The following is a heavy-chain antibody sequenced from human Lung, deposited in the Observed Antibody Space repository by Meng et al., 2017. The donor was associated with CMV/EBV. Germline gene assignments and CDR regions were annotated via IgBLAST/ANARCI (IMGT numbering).Heavy chain of an antibody. V-gene: IGHV3-11*01. CDR3: ARDLGRYDSKLDS. D-gene: IGHD3-22*01. CDR1: GFTFSDYY. CDR2: ISSTGSYI. J-gene: IGHJ5*01. Sequence: SCAASGFTFSDYYMSWIRQAPGKGLEWVAYISSTGSYIYYADSVKGRFTISRDNAKKSLYLQMSTLRADDTAVYYSARDLGRYDSKLDSWGQGTLVTVSS.